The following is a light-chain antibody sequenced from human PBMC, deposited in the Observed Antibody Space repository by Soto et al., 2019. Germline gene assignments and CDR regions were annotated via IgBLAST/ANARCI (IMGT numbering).Light chain of an antibody. CDR3: QKYHSAPYT. CDR1: QDIGNY. J-gene: IGKJ3*01. V-gene: IGKV1-27*01. Sequence: DIQMTQSPSSLSASVGDRVTIACRASQDIGNYLAWYQQKPGKVPKLLIYAASTLHSGVPSRFSGSGSGTDFALTNSGLQPEDVAVYYCQKYHSAPYTFGPGTKVDIK. CDR2: AAS.